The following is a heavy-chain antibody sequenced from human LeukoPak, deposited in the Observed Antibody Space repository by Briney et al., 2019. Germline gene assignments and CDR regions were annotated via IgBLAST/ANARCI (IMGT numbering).Heavy chain of an antibody. D-gene: IGHD6-19*01. V-gene: IGHV4-59*01. Sequence: SETLSLTCTVSGGSISSYYWTWIRQPPGKGLEWVGYIYYSGNTNYNPSLKSRVTISVDTSKNQFSLRLSSVTAADTAVYYCVRGCGWYFLWGQGTLVTSSS. CDR1: GGSISSYY. CDR3: VRGCGWYFL. CDR2: IYYSGNT. J-gene: IGHJ4*02.